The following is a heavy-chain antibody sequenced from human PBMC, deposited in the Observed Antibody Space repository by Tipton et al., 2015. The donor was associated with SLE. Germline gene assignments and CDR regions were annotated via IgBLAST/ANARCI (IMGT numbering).Heavy chain of an antibody. Sequence: SLRLSCAAPGFTFSSYGMHWVRQAPGKGLEWVAVIWYDGSNKYYADSVKGRFTISRDNSKNTLYLQMNSLRAGDTAVYYCAREFRGVGGVVYWGQGTLVTVSS. CDR1: GFTFSSYG. V-gene: IGHV3-33*08. CDR2: IWYDGSNK. CDR3: AREFRGVGGVVY. D-gene: IGHD1-26*01. J-gene: IGHJ4*02.